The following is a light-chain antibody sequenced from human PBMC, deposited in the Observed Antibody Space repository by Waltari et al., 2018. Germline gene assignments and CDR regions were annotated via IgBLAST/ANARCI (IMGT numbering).Light chain of an antibody. J-gene: IGKJ2*01. Sequence: DIVMTQFPDSLAVSLGERAPIKCKSSQSILYSSNNKNCLAWYQQKPGQPPKVLISWASSREAGVPGRFTGDESGTDFTLTINSLQAEDVAIYYCQQFYGVPYNFGLGTRVEI. CDR3: QQFYGVPYN. CDR1: QSILYSSNNKNC. V-gene: IGKV4-1*01. CDR2: WAS.